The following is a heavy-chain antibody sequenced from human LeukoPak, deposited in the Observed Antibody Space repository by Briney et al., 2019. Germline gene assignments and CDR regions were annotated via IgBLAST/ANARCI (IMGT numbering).Heavy chain of an antibody. CDR3: ARRPGYSYGRLYYYYYMDV. CDR1: GGSISSSSFY. V-gene: IGHV4-39*07. Sequence: PSETLSLTCTVSGGSISSSSFYWGWIRQSPGKGLEWIATIYYSGSTYSNPSLKSRVTISVDTSKNQFSLKLSSVTAADTAVYYCARRPGYSYGRLYYYYYMDVWGKGTTVTISS. J-gene: IGHJ6*03. CDR2: IYYSGST. D-gene: IGHD5-18*01.